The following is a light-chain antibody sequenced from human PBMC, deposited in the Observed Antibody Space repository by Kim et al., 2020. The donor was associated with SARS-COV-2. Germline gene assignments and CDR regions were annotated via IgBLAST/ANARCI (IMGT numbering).Light chain of an antibody. CDR1: NLGDKY. CDR3: QAWDNNAAV. Sequence: VSPEQTVTITCSGSNLGDKYAYWYQKKAGQSPVLVIYQHTKRPSGISQRFSGSSSGNTATLTISRAQTMDEADYYCQAWDNNAAVFGGGTQLTVL. J-gene: IGLJ3*02. CDR2: QHT. V-gene: IGLV3-1*01.